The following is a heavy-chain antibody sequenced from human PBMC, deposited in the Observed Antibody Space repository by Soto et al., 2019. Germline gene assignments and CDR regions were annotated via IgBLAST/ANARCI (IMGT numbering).Heavy chain of an antibody. D-gene: IGHD2-8*01. CDR2: IYYSGST. CDR3: ASTSGYCTNGVCSILYYFDY. CDR1: GGSISSSSYY. V-gene: IGHV4-39*01. Sequence: PSETLSLTCTVSGGSISSSSYYWGWIRQPPGKGLEWIGSIYYSGSTYYNPSLKSRVTISVDTSKNQFSLKLSSVTAADTAVYYCASTSGYCTNGVCSILYYFDYWGQGTLITVSS. J-gene: IGHJ4*02.